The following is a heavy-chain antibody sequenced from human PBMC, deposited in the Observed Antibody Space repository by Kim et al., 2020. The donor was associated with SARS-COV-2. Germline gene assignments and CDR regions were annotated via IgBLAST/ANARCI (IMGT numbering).Heavy chain of an antibody. CDR1: GFTFSSYG. J-gene: IGHJ4*02. V-gene: IGHV3-33*06. Sequence: GGSLRLSCAASGFTFSSYGMHWVRQAPGKGLEWVAVIWYDGSNKYYADSVKGRFTISRDNSKNTLYLQMNSLRAEDTAVYYCAKDGDIYGSGSRPPDYWGQGTLVTVSS. CDR2: IWYDGSNK. CDR3: AKDGDIYGSGSRPPDY. D-gene: IGHD3-10*01.